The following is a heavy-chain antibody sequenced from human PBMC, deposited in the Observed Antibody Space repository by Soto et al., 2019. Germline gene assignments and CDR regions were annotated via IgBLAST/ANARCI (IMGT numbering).Heavy chain of an antibody. Sequence: PSETLSLTCAVYGGSFSDHYCSWIRQSPAKGLEWIGDINHSGTTNCNPSLKSRVSISVDAFKNQFSLKLSSVTAADTAVYYCARDKITGLFDYWGQGTLVTVSS. V-gene: IGHV4-34*01. CDR1: GGSFSDHY. CDR3: ARDKITGLFDY. J-gene: IGHJ4*02. CDR2: INHSGTT. D-gene: IGHD2-8*02.